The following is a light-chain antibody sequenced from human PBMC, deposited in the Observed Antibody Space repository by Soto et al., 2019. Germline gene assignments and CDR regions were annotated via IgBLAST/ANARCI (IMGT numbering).Light chain of an antibody. V-gene: IGLV2-14*01. CDR1: SSDVGGYNY. J-gene: IGLJ1*01. CDR3: SSYTSTSTRV. Sequence: QSLLTQPAFVSGPPGQSITISCTGTSSDVGGYNYVSWYQHPPGKAPKLMISEVSKRPSGVSNRFSGSKSGNTDSLTISGLQAEDEADYYCSSYTSTSTRVFGTGTKVTVL. CDR2: EVS.